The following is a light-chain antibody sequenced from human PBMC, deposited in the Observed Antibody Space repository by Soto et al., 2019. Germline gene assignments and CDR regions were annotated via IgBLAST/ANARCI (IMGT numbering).Light chain of an antibody. Sequence: DIQMTQSPSTLSGSVGDRVTITCRASQTISSWLAWYQQKPGKAPNLLIEKASTLKSGVPSRFSGSESETEFTLTSSSLQADDFATYDCQNYNSYSEAFGQGIKVELK. CDR2: KAS. J-gene: IGKJ1*01. V-gene: IGKV1-5*03. CDR3: QNYNSYSEA. CDR1: QTISSW.